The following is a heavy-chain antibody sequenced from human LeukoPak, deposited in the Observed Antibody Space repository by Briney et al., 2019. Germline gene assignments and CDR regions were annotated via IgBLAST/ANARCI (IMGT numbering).Heavy chain of an antibody. CDR1: GFPFSPYT. D-gene: IGHD3-10*01. CDR2: ITISNTYV. CDR3: ARDLAEDNGWFGELLYP. J-gene: IGHJ5*02. Sequence: KSGGSLRLSCAASGFPFSPYTMSWVRQAPGKGLEWVSSITISNTYVYYADSVKGRFTISRDNAKNSLYLQMNSLRAEDTAVYYCARDLAEDNGWFGELLYPWGQGTLVTVSS. V-gene: IGHV3-21*01.